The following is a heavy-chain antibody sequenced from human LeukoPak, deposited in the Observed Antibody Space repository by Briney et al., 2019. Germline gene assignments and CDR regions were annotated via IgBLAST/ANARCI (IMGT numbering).Heavy chain of an antibody. V-gene: IGHV3-21*01. CDR2: ISSSSSYI. Sequence: GGSLRLSCAASGFTFSSYSMNWVRQSPGKGLEWVSSISSSSSYIYYADSVKGRFTISRDNAKNSLYLQMNSLRAEDTAVYYCARDSLGVALDYWGQGTLVTVSS. CDR1: GFTFSSYS. J-gene: IGHJ4*02. D-gene: IGHD3-10*01. CDR3: ARDSLGVALDY.